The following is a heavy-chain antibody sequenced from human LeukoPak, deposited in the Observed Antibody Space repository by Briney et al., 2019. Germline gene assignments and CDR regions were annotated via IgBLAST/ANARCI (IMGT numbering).Heavy chain of an antibody. CDR3: ARDLGASWKLGFDY. V-gene: IGHV4-39*07. D-gene: IGHD2-15*01. CDR1: GGSISSSSYY. J-gene: IGHJ4*02. Sequence: SETLSLTCTVSGGSISSSSYYWGWIRQHPGKGLEWIGSIYYSGSTYYNPSLKSRVTISVDTSKNQFSLKLSSVTAADTAVYYCARDLGASWKLGFDYWGQGTLVTVSS. CDR2: IYYSGST.